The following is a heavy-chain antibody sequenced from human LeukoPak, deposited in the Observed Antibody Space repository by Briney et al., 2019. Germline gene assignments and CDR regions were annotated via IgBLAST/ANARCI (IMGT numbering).Heavy chain of an antibody. CDR3: AKAISDSSGYYSDYFDY. V-gene: IGHV3-30*02. Sequence: GGSLRLSCAASGFTFSSYGMHWVRQAPGKGLEWVSFIRYDGSNEYYADSVRGRFTISRDNSKNTLYLQMNSLRAEDTAVYYCAKAISDSSGYYSDYFDYWGQGTLVTVSS. CDR2: IRYDGSNE. D-gene: IGHD3-22*01. CDR1: GFTFSSYG. J-gene: IGHJ4*02.